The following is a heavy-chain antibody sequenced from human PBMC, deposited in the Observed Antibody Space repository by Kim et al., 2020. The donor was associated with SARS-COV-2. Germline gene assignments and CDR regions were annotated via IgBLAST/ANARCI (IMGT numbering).Heavy chain of an antibody. CDR2: INHSGST. CDR3: ARGRNVLLWFGEYLDWFDP. Sequence: SETLSLTCAVYGGSFSGYYWSWIRQPPGKGLEWIGEINHSGSTNYNPSLKSRVTISVDTSKNQFSLKLSSVTAADTAVYYCARGRNVLLWFGEYLDWFDPWGQGTLVTVSS. CDR1: GGSFSGYY. J-gene: IGHJ5*02. D-gene: IGHD3-10*01. V-gene: IGHV4-34*01.